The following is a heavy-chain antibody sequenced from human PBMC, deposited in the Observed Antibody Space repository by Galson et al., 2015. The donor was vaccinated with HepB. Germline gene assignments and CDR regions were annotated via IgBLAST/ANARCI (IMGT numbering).Heavy chain of an antibody. V-gene: IGHV3-21*01. D-gene: IGHD4-17*01. CDR1: GFTFSSSN. CDR2: ISSSSSYI. Sequence: SLRLSCAASGFTFSSSNMNWVRQAPGKGLEWVSSISSSSSYIYYADSVKGRFTISRDNAKNSLYLQMNSLRADDTAAYYCARDPYDYGDYVGDYWGQGTLVTVSS. J-gene: IGHJ4*02. CDR3: ARDPYDYGDYVGDY.